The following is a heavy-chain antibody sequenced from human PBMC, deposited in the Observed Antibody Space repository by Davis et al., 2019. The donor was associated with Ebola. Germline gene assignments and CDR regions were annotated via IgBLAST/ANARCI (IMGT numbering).Heavy chain of an antibody. Sequence: PGGSLRLSCAASGFTFSSYAMSWVRQVPGKGLEWVAFIWYDGINQYYGDSVKGRMTISRDNSKNTLYLQLNSLRAEDTAVYYCARDSMVDGFYLDYWGQGTVVTVSS. D-gene: IGHD3-10*01. J-gene: IGHJ4*02. CDR2: IWYDGINQ. CDR1: GFTFSSYA. V-gene: IGHV3-33*08. CDR3: ARDSMVDGFYLDY.